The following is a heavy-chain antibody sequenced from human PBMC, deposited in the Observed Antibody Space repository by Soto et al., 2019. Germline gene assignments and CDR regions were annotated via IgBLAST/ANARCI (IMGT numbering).Heavy chain of an antibody. CDR3: ARSRNFDYAFY. CDR1: GGSISSFF. V-gene: IGHV4-59*01. Sequence: KPSETLSLTCTVSGGSISSFFWSWIRQPPGKGLEYIGYIYYSGSTTYNPSLKSRLTISVDTSKNQFSLKLNSVTAADTAVYYCARSRNFDYAFYWGQGTLVTVSS. D-gene: IGHD3-16*01. CDR2: IYYSGST. J-gene: IGHJ4*02.